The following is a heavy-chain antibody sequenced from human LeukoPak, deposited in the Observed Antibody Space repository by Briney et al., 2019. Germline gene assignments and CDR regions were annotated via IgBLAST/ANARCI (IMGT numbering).Heavy chain of an antibody. Sequence: GGSLRLSCAASGFAVSNNYMSWLRQAPGKRLEWVSVMYSGGDTYYSDSVKGRFTISRDSSKNTLYLQMNSLRVEDTAMYYCARSGSGWFDYWGQRTLVTVSS. CDR1: GFAVSNNY. D-gene: IGHD6-19*01. CDR2: MYSGGDT. CDR3: ARSGSGWFDY. J-gene: IGHJ4*02. V-gene: IGHV3-53*01.